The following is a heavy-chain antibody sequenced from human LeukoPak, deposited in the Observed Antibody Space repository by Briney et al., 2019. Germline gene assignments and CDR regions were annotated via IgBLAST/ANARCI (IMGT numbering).Heavy chain of an antibody. CDR2: IYYSGST. CDR3: ARVEEGYGSGRRENYYYYYMDV. D-gene: IGHD3-10*01. CDR1: GGSISSSSYY. J-gene: IGHJ6*03. V-gene: IGHV4-61*01. Sequence: SETLSLTCTVSGGSISSSSYYWSWIRQPPGKGLEWIGYIYYSGSTNYNPSLKSRVTISVDTSKNQFSLKLRSVTAADTAVYYCARVEEGYGSGRRENYYYYYMDVWGKGTTVTISS.